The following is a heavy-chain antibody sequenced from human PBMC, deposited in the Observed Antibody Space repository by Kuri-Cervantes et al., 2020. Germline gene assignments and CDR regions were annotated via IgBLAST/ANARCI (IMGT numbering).Heavy chain of an antibody. CDR2: LYYTGST. D-gene: IGHD3-10*01. J-gene: IGHJ1*01. Sequence: GSLRLSCAASGGSISSSNWWSWVRQSPGKGLEWVGSLYYTGSTSFNPSLQSRVTMSVDTSKNQFSLNLTSVTAADTAAYYCARLESYFYGSGNLDHWGQGTLVTVSS. CDR3: ARLESYFYGSGNLDH. V-gene: IGHV4-4*02. CDR1: GGSISSSNW.